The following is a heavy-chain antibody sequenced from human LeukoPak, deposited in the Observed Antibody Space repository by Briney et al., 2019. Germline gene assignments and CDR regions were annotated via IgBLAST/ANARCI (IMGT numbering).Heavy chain of an antibody. J-gene: IGHJ3*02. CDR2: IYYSGST. CDR1: GGSISSGDYY. CDR3: ARDTAMAPKPDRGAFGI. Sequence: SQTLSLTCTVSGGSISSGDYYWSWIRQPPGKGLEWIGYIYYSGSTYYNPSLKSRVTISVDTSKNQFSLKLSSVTAADTAVYYCARDTAMAPKPDRGAFGIWGQGTMVTVSS. V-gene: IGHV4-30-4*01. D-gene: IGHD5-18*01.